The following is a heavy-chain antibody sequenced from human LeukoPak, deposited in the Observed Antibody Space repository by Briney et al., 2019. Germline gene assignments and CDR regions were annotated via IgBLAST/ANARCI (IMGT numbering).Heavy chain of an antibody. V-gene: IGHV4-4*02. D-gene: IGHD3-10*01. CDR2: IYHSGST. CDR1: GFTFSSYAM. Sequence: GSLRLSCAASGFTFSSYAMRWVRQPPGKGLEWIGEIYHSGSTNYNPSLKSGVTISVDKSKNQFSLKLSSVTAADTAVYYCARLPIAYYGSGSYEDYYYGMDVWGQGTPVTVSS. J-gene: IGHJ6*02. CDR3: ARLPIAYYGSGSYEDYYYGMDV.